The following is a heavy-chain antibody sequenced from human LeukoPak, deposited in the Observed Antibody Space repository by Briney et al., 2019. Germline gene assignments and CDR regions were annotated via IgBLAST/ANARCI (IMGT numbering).Heavy chain of an antibody. Sequence: GSLRLSCAASGFTFSSYWMHWVRQAPGKGLVWVSRINSDGSSTSYAASVKGRFTISRDNAKNTLYLQMNSLRAEDTAVYYCAREGGGKWELPVYYYGMDVWGQGTTVTVSS. D-gene: IGHD1-26*01. CDR1: GFTFSSYW. V-gene: IGHV3-74*01. CDR2: INSDGSST. J-gene: IGHJ6*02. CDR3: AREGGGKWELPVYYYGMDV.